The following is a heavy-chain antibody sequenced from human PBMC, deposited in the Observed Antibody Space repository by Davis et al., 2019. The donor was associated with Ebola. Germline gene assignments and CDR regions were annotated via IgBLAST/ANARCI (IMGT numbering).Heavy chain of an antibody. V-gene: IGHV1-18*04. CDR3: ARAPNYDVLTGTSSYYFDY. CDR1: GYTFTSYG. Sequence: ASVKVSCKSSGYTFTSYGLGWVRKAPGLGLEWMGWISGFNTNTNFAQKFQGRVTVSKDTSTNTAYMDLRSLTSDDTAIYYCARAPNYDVLTGTSSYYFDYWGQGTLVTVSS. CDR2: ISGFNTNT. J-gene: IGHJ4*02. D-gene: IGHD3-9*01.